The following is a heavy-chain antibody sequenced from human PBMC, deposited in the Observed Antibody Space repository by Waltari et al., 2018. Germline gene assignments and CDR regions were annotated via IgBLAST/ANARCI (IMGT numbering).Heavy chain of an antibody. V-gene: IGHV3-30*01. CDR3: ARDAILVGAFDI. Sequence: VQLVESGGGLVKPGGSLRLSCAASGFTFSSYAMHWVRQAPGKGLEWVAVISYDGSNKYYADSVKGRFTISRDKSKNTLYLQMNSLRAEDTAVYYCARDAILVGAFDIWGQGTMVTVSS. J-gene: IGHJ3*02. CDR2: ISYDGSNK. CDR1: GFTFSSYA.